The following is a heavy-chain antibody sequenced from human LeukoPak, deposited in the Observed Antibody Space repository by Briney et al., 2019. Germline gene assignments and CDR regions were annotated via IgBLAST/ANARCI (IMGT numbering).Heavy chain of an antibody. CDR1: GFTFSSYS. CDR2: ISYHGSNK. Sequence: GGSLRLSCAASGFTFSSYSMHWVRQAPGKGLEWLTLISYHGSNKEYTDSVKGRFTISRDNSKNTLFLQMNRLRTEDTAIYFCARSPERLGQGYLDSWGQGTLVTVSP. CDR3: ARSPERLGQGYLDS. D-gene: IGHD3/OR15-3a*01. J-gene: IGHJ4*02. V-gene: IGHV3-30*04.